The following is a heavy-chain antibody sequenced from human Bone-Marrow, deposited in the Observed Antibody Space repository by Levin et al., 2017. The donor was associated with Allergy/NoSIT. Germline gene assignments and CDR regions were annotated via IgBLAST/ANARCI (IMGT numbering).Heavy chain of an antibody. V-gene: IGHV3-23*01. J-gene: IGHJ4*02. D-gene: IGHD3-9*01. CDR1: GFTFSRHA. CDR3: AKVGTDYDVLTGYFDY. CDR2: ISTGGGST. Sequence: GESLKISCTSSGFTFSRHAMTWVRQAPGKGLEWVSTISTGGGSTYYTDSVKGRFTISRDNSKNTLYLQMNSLTAEDTAVYYCAKVGTDYDVLTGYFDYWGQGSLVTVSS.